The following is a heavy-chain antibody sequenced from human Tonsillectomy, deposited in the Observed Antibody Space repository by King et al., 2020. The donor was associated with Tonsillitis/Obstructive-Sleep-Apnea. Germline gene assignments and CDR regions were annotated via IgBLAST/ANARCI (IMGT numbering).Heavy chain of an antibody. V-gene: IGHV3-33*01. CDR3: ARDKGRSGNYKNDAFDI. J-gene: IGHJ3*02. CDR1: GFTFSSYG. D-gene: IGHD1-26*01. CDR2: IWNDGNNK. Sequence: VQLVESGGGVVQPGRSLRLSCAASGFTFSSYGMHWVRQAPGKGLEWVGVIWNDGNNKYDGDSGKGRLTISRDNSKNTLYLQMNSLRAEDTAVYYCARDKGRSGNYKNDAFDIWGQGTMVTVSS.